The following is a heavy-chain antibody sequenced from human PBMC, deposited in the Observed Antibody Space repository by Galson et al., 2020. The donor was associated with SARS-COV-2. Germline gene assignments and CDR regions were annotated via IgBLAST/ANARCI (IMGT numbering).Heavy chain of an antibody. CDR2: ISHDAMKN. CDR3: ARAVYIAEAGTGWIDP. Sequence: GESLKISCAASGFTFSAYAMHWVRQAPGRGLEWVAVISHDAMKNQYGDSVKGRFTISRDNSKNTLFLQMNSLRAEDTAVYYCARAVYIAEAGTGWIDPWGQGTLVTVSS. V-gene: IGHV3-30*01. D-gene: IGHD6-13*01. J-gene: IGHJ5*02. CDR1: GFTFSAYA.